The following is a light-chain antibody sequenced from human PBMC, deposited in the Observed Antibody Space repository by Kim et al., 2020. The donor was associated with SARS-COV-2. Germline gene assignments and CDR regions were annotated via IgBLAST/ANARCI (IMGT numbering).Light chain of an antibody. Sequence: DVVMTQSPLSLPVTLGQPASISCTSSQSLVHSDGNTYLNWFQQRPGQSPRRLIYKVSNRDSGVPERFSGSGSGTDFTLKISRVEAEDVGVYYCMQGTHWPLWTFGQGTKVDIK. CDR1: QSLVHSDGNTY. CDR3: MQGTHWPLWT. V-gene: IGKV2-30*02. CDR2: KVS. J-gene: IGKJ1*01.